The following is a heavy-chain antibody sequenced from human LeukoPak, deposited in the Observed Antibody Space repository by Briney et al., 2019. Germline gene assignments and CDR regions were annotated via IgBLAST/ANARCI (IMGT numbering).Heavy chain of an antibody. J-gene: IGHJ4*02. CDR1: GVSISSYY. D-gene: IGHD3-10*01. Sequence: SETLSLTCTVSGVSISSYYWSWIRQPPGKGLEWIGYIYYSGSTNYNPSLKSRVTISVDTSKNQFSLKLSSVTAADTAVYYCARHAGGWFGELLYDYWGQGTLVTVSS. CDR3: ARHAGGWFGELLYDY. CDR2: IYYSGST. V-gene: IGHV4-59*08.